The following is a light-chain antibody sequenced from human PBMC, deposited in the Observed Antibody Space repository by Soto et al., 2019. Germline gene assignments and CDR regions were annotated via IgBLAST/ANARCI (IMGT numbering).Light chain of an antibody. CDR3: QNYNSALWT. J-gene: IGKJ1*01. CDR2: AAS. V-gene: IGKV1-27*01. CDR1: QGISNY. Sequence: DIQMTQSPSSLSASVGDRVTITCRASQGISNYLAWYQQKPGKVPTLLIYAASTLQSGVPSRFSGSGSATDFTLTISGLQPEDVATYYCQNYNSALWTVGQGTKVEIK.